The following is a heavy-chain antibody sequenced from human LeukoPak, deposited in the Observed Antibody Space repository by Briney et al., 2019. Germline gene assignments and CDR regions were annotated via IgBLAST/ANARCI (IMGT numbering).Heavy chain of an antibody. D-gene: IGHD1-26*01. Sequence: KPSETLSLTCAVYGGSFSGYYWSWIRQPPGKGLEWIGSSYYSGSTYYNPSLKSRVTISVDTSKNQFSLKLSSVTAADTAVYYCARHERATKFDYWGQGTLVIVSS. CDR2: SYYSGST. V-gene: IGHV4-34*01. CDR1: GGSFSGYY. CDR3: ARHERATKFDY. J-gene: IGHJ4*02.